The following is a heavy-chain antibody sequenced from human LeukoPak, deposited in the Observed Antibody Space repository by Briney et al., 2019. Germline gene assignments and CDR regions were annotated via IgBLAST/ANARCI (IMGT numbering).Heavy chain of an antibody. CDR3: ARDWDNGRPERPA. CDR1: GFTFSSYW. J-gene: IGHJ5*02. Sequence: QPGESLRLSCAASGFTFSSYWMSWVRQAPGKGLEWVANIKQDGSEKYYVDSVKGRFTISRDKSKNTMYLQMNSLRAEDTAVYYCARDWDNGRPERPAWGQGTLVTVSS. D-gene: IGHD2-8*01. CDR2: IKQDGSEK. V-gene: IGHV3-7*03.